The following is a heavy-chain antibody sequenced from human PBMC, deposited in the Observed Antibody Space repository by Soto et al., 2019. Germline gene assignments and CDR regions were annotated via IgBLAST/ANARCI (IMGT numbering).Heavy chain of an antibody. D-gene: IGHD6-13*01. V-gene: IGHV1-69*13. CDR3: ARGLIAAAGTYKPYYYYYGMDV. Sequence: SVKVSCKASGGTFSSYAISWVRQAPGQGLEWRGGIIPILGTANYAQKFQGRVTITADESTSTAYMELSSLRSEDTAVYYCARGLIAAAGTYKPYYYYYGMDVWGQGTTVTVSS. CDR2: IIPILGTA. J-gene: IGHJ6*02. CDR1: GGTFSSYA.